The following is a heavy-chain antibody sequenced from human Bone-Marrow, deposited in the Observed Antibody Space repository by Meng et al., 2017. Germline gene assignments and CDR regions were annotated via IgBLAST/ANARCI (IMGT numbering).Heavy chain of an antibody. D-gene: IGHD2-2*01. CDR3: ARDPGYCSSTSCYVGGYFFDY. J-gene: IGHJ4*02. V-gene: IGHV1-69*05. Sequence: SVKVSCKASGGTFSSYAISWVRQAPGQGLEWMGGIIPIFGTANYAQKFQGRVTITTDESTSTAYMELSSLRSEDTAVYYCARDPGYCSSTSCYVGGYFFDYWGQGTLVTVSS. CDR1: GGTFSSYA. CDR2: IIPIFGTA.